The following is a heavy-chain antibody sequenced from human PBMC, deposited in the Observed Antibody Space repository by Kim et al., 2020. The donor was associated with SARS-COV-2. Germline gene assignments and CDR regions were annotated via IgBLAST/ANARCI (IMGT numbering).Heavy chain of an antibody. J-gene: IGHJ4*02. CDR3: ARHMSTGAGSWVSATAMPFDY. V-gene: IGHV4-39*01. Sequence: SETLSLTCTVSGGSISSSSYYWGWIRQPPGKGLEWIGSIYYSGSTYYNPSLKSRVTISVDTSKNQFSLKLSSVTAADTAVYYCARHMSTGAGSWVSATAMPFDYWGQGTLVTVSS. CDR2: IYYSGST. CDR1: GGSISSSSYY. D-gene: IGHD2-2*01.